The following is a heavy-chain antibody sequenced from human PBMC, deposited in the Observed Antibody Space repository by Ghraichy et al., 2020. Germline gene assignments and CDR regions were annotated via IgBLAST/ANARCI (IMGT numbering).Heavy chain of an antibody. Sequence: GGSLRLSCAASGFTFSSFSMSWVRQAPGKWLEWVSTISGIGANTYYADSVKGRFTISRDNSKNTLYLQMSSLRADDTAVYFCSKDPNSAWYFELWGRGTLVTVSS. D-gene: IGHD1-26*01. CDR3: SKDPNSAWYFEL. V-gene: IGHV3-23*01. CDR2: ISGIGANT. CDR1: GFTFSSFS. J-gene: IGHJ2*01.